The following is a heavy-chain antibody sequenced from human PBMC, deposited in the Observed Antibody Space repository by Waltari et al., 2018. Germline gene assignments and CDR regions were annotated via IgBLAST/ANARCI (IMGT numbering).Heavy chain of an antibody. CDR1: GGSITSDNW. J-gene: IGHJ4*02. CDR2: MYHGGST. Sequence: QVQLQESGPGLVKPSGTLSLTCAVSGGSITSDNWWSWVRQPPGKGLEWIGEMYHGGSTNDNPSLRSRVTISLDKSKNQFSLKLSSVTAADTAVYYCARKWGGYSSGWWDYWGQGTLVTVSS. V-gene: IGHV4-4*02. D-gene: IGHD6-19*01. CDR3: ARKWGGYSSGWWDY.